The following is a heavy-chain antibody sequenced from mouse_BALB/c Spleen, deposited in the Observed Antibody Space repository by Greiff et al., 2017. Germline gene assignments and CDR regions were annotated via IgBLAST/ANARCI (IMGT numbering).Heavy chain of an antibody. J-gene: IGHJ2*01. D-gene: IGHD2-4*01. CDR2: INSNGGST. CDR1: GFTFSSYG. V-gene: IGHV5-6-3*01. CDR3: ARDKITTGYYFDY. Sequence: VQLKESGGGLVQPGGSLKLSCAASGFTFSSYGMSWVRQTPDKRLELVATINSNGGSTYYPDSVKGRFTISRDNAKNTLYLQMSSLKSEDTAMYYCARDKITTGYYFDYWGQGTTLTVSS.